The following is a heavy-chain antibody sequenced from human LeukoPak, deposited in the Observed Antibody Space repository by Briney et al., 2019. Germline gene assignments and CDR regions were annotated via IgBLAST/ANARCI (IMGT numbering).Heavy chain of an antibody. V-gene: IGHV3-23*01. CDR2: ISGSGGNT. J-gene: IGHJ4*02. CDR3: ATDQGDY. CDR1: GLTLSIYA. Sequence: GGSLRLSCAGPGLTLSIYAMSWVRQAPGKGLEWVSGISGSGGNTYYADSVKGRFTISRDNSKNTLFLQMNSLRVEDTAVYYCATDQGDYWGQGTLVTVSS.